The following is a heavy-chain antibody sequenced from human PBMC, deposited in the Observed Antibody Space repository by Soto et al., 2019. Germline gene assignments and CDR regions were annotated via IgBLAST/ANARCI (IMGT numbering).Heavy chain of an antibody. CDR3: ARGLNGYLHYFDY. V-gene: IGHV1-3*01. CDR2: INAGNGNT. D-gene: IGHD5-18*01. CDR1: GYTFTSYA. Sequence: ASVKVSCKASGYTFTSYAMHWVRQAPGQRLEWMGWINAGNGNTKYSQKFQGRVTITRDTSASTAYMELSSLRSEDTAVYCCARGLNGYLHYFDYWAQGTPVTVSS. J-gene: IGHJ4*02.